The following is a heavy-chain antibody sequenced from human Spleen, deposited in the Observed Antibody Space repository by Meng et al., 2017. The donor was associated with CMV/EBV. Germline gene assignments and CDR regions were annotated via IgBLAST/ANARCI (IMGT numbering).Heavy chain of an antibody. Sequence: FSDSYMRWIRQAPGKGLEWISCISSGGSTVYYADSVEGRFTISRDNAENSLYLQMNSLRVEDTAVYYCAREARLYSGAYWGNWFDTWGQGTLVTVSS. CDR1: FSDSY. CDR2: ISSGGSTV. CDR3: AREARLYSGAYWGNWFDT. D-gene: IGHD1-26*01. J-gene: IGHJ5*02. V-gene: IGHV3-11*01.